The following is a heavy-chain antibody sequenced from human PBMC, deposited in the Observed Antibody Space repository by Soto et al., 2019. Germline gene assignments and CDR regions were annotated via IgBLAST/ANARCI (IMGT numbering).Heavy chain of an antibody. J-gene: IGHJ4*02. D-gene: IGHD3-22*01. CDR3: AKGNSSGLREGHFDY. Sequence: GGSLRLSCAASGFTFSSYAMSWVRQAPGKGLEWVSAISGSGGSTYYADSVKGRFTISRDNSKNTLYLQMNSLRAEDTAVYYCAKGNSSGLREGHFDYWGQGTLVTVSS. CDR2: ISGSGGST. V-gene: IGHV3-23*01. CDR1: GFTFSSYA.